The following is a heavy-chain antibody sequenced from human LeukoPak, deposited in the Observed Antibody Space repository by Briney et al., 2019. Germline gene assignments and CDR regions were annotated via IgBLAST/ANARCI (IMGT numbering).Heavy chain of an antibody. Sequence: ASVKLSCTASGYTFTSYGISWVRQAPGQGLEWMGWISAYNGNTNYAQKLQGRVTMTTDTSTSTAYMELRSLRSDDTAVYYCARAELRHNWFDPWGQGTLVTVSS. J-gene: IGHJ5*02. CDR1: GYTFTSYG. CDR3: ARAELRHNWFDP. D-gene: IGHD1-26*01. CDR2: ISAYNGNT. V-gene: IGHV1-18*01.